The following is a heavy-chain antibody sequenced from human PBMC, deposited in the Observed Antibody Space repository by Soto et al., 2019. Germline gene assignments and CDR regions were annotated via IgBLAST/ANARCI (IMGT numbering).Heavy chain of an antibody. CDR1: GASIISENW. CDR3: AKSWELRRQLAP. Sequence: QVQLQESGPGLVKPSGTLSLTCAVSGASIISENWRSWLRQSPGKGLEWIGEIHHTGSTTYNPSLDSRVTMSVYKCKNHFSLIVSSVTAADTALYYCAKSWELRRQLAPGGQGTLVTVSS. J-gene: IGHJ4*02. CDR2: IHHTGST. D-gene: IGHD1-26*01. V-gene: IGHV4-4*02.